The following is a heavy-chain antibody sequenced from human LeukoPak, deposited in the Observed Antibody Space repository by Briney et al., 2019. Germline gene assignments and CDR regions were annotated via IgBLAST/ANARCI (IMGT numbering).Heavy chain of an antibody. CDR3: ARDSNPGWGRPFDY. CDR2: ISGSSSTI. Sequence: GGSLRLSCAASGFTLSNAWMNWVRQAPGKGLEWISYISGSSSTIYYADSVKGRFTISRDNAKNSLYLQMNSLRAEDTAVYYCARDSNPGWGRPFDYWGQGTLVTVSS. V-gene: IGHV3-48*01. CDR1: GFTLSNAW. J-gene: IGHJ4*02. D-gene: IGHD3-16*01.